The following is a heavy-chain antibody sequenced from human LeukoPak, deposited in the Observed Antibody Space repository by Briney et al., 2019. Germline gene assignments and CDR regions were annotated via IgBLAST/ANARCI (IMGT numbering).Heavy chain of an antibody. CDR1: GFTFSSYW. Sequence: GGSLRLSCEASGFTFSSYWMAWVRQAPGKGLVWVSRINSDGSSTSYADSVKGRFTISTDNAKNTLYLDMNSLRLEDTAVFYCARESGSSGRAGYFGNWGQGTLVTVSS. V-gene: IGHV3-74*01. CDR3: ARESGSSGRAGYFGN. D-gene: IGHD6-19*01. CDR2: INSDGSST. J-gene: IGHJ4*02.